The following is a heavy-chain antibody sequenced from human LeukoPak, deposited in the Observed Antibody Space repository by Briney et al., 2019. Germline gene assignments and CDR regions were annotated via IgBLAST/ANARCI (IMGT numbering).Heavy chain of an antibody. CDR2: IYSSGSA. V-gene: IGHV4-59*08. CDR3: ARHRDYYDT. J-gene: IGHJ5*02. D-gene: IGHD3-22*01. CDR1: GASINNNF. Sequence: ETPSLTCTVSGASINNNFWTWIRQPPGKGLEWIGYIYSSGSANYNPSLKSRVTISGDTSKNQISLKLTSVTAADTAVYFCARHRDYYDTWGQGTL.